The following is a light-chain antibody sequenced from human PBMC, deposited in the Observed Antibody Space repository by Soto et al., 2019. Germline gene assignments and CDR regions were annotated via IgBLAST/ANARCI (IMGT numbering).Light chain of an antibody. CDR3: SSYTAFTTYV. CDR1: SSDVGGYDY. Sequence: QSALTQPRSVSGSPGQSVTISCTGTSSDVGGYDYVSWYQQHPGRAPKVMIYDVGARPSGISDRFSGSKSGNTASLTISGLQAEDEADYYCSSYTAFTTYVFGSGTKLTVL. CDR2: DVG. V-gene: IGLV2-11*01. J-gene: IGLJ1*01.